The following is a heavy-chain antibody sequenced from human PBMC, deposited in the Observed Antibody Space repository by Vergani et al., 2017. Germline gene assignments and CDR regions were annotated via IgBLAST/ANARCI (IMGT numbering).Heavy chain of an antibody. V-gene: IGHV3-9*01. CDR3: AKQYFVSVNYLFDY. CDR1: GFTFDDYA. Sequence: VQLVESGGNVGQSGTSLRLSCAASGFTFDDYAMHWVRQAPGKGLEWVSGISWNSGSIGYADSVKGRFTISRDNAKNSLYLQMNSLRAEATALYYCAKQYFVSVNYLFDYWCQGTLVTVSS. J-gene: IGHJ4*02. D-gene: IGHD3-9*01. CDR2: ISWNSGSI.